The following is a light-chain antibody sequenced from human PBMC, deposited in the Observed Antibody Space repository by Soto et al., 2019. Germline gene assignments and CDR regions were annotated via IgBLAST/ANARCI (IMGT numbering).Light chain of an antibody. CDR1: QSVSSNF. CDR2: GAS. V-gene: IGKV3-20*01. CDR3: RQYGRSLEFA. Sequence: EIVLPQSPATLSLSPGERATLSCRARQSVSSNFLAWYQEKPGQAPRLLIYGASSRATGIPDRFSGSGSGTDFTLTISRLEPEDFAVYYCRQYGRSLEFAVGGGTKVDIK. J-gene: IGKJ4*01.